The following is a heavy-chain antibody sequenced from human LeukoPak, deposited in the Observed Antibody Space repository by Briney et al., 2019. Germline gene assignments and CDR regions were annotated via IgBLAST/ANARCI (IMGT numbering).Heavy chain of an antibody. V-gene: IGHV4-39*01. J-gene: IGHJ4*02. CDR1: GGSISSSSYY. Sequence: PSETLSLTCTVSGGSISSSSYYWGWIRQPPGKGLEWIGSIYYSGSTYYNPSLKSRVTISVGTSKNQFSLKLSSVTAADTAVYYCARGLYYGGYYFDYWGQGTLVTVSS. CDR3: ARGLYYGGYYFDY. D-gene: IGHD4-23*01. CDR2: IYYSGST.